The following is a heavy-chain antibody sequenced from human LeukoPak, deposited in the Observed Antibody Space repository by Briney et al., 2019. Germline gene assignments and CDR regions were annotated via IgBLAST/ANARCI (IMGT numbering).Heavy chain of an antibody. CDR1: GFTFDDYA. Sequence: GGSLRLSCAASGFTFDDYAMHWVRQAPGKGLEWVSLISWGGGSTYYADSVKGRFTISRDNSKNSLYLQMNSLRAEDTALYYCAKDMDSSYSSSWGYWGQGTLVTVSS. V-gene: IGHV3-43D*03. CDR3: AKDMDSSYSSSWGY. J-gene: IGHJ4*02. D-gene: IGHD6-13*01. CDR2: ISWGGGST.